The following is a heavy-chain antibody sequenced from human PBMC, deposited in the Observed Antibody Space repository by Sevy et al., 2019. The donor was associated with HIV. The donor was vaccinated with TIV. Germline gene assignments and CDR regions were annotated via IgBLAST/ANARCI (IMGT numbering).Heavy chain of an antibody. D-gene: IGHD3-22*01. CDR3: AKGGGGHYDPDEIAYYFYYYNMDV. J-gene: IGHJ6*03. V-gene: IGHV3-23*01. CDR2: ISGSGTRT. CDR1: GFSFDSYG. Sequence: GGSLRLSCAVSGFSFDSYGMTWVRQAPGKGPEWVSAISGSGTRTYYADSVKGRFIISRDNSKNTLDLQMNSLRAEDTGIYYCAKGGGGHYDPDEIAYYFYYYNMDVWGKGTTVTVSS.